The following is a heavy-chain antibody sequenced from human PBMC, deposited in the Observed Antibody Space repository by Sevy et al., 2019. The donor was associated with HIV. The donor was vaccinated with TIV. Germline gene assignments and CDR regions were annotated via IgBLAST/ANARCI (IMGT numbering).Heavy chain of an antibody. CDR2: ISYDGSEK. CDR3: ARAQGVLLWFGEFPL. J-gene: IGHJ4*02. CDR1: GFTFSSYV. V-gene: IGHV3-30*04. D-gene: IGHD3-10*01. Sequence: GGSLRLSCAASGFTFSSYVMHWVRQAPGKGLEWVAVISYDGSEKYHADSVKDRFTISRDNSKNTLYLQMNSLRTEDTAVYYCARAQGVLLWFGEFPLWGQGTLVTVSS.